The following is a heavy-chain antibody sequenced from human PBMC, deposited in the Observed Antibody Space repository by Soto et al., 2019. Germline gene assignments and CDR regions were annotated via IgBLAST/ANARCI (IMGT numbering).Heavy chain of an antibody. D-gene: IGHD6-13*01. J-gene: IGHJ6*02. CDR2: ISYSGST. CDR1: GGSISSYY. V-gene: IGHV4-59*01. CDR3: AREGVSSSWYYYYGMDV. Sequence: QVQLQESGPGLVKPSETLSLTCTVSGGSISSYYWSWIRQPPGKGLEWIGYISYSGSTNYSPSLKRRGTISVDTSKNQFSLKLTSVTAADTAVYYCAREGVSSSWYYYYGMDVWGQGTTVTVSS.